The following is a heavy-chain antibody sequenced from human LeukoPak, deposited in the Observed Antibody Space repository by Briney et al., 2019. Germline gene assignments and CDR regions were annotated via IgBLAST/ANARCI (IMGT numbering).Heavy chain of an antibody. D-gene: IGHD1-1*01. CDR1: GFTFSSYG. CDR2: ISGSGGST. CDR3: AKDPNDEGYFDY. Sequence: PGGSLRLSCAASGFTFSSYGMSWVRQAPGKGLEWVSAISGSGGSTYYADSVKGRFTISRDNSKNTLYLQMNSLRAEDTAVYYCAKDPNDEGYFDYWGQGTLVTVSS. V-gene: IGHV3-23*01. J-gene: IGHJ4*02.